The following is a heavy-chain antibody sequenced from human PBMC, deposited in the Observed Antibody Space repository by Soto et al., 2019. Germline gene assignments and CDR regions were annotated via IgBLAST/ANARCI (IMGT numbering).Heavy chain of an antibody. CDR3: ARKVLGSTSRPDWWYFDL. Sequence: EVQLLESGGGLVQPGGSLRLSCVGSGFTFINYAMNWVRQTPGKGLEWVSGISGGGDRTFDADSVTGRFTISRDNSKNTVNLQRTSLRADDTAVYYCARKVLGSTSRPDWWYFDLWGRGTLVTVSS. CDR1: GFTFINYA. CDR2: ISGGGDRT. V-gene: IGHV3-23*01. D-gene: IGHD2-2*01. J-gene: IGHJ2*01.